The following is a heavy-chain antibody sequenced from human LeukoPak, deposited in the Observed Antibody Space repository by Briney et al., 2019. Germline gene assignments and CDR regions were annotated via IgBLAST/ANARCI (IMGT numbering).Heavy chain of an antibody. CDR1: GGSISSSSYY. D-gene: IGHD2-8*02. Sequence: PSETLSLTCTVSGGSISSSSYYWSWIRQPPGKGLEWIAYIYNSGRSNYNPSLKSRVTISLDTSKNQFSLKLSSVTAADTAVYYCAGGSGASWFDPWGQGTLVTVSS. CDR3: AGGSGASWFDP. CDR2: IYNSGRS. V-gene: IGHV4-61*01. J-gene: IGHJ5*02.